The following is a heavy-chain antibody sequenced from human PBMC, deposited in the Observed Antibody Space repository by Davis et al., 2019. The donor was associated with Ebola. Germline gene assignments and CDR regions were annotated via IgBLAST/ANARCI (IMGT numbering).Heavy chain of an antibody. CDR1: GDSITGSGHYS. CDR3: ARGRYSSSGYSDY. CDR2: IYYTGST. J-gene: IGHJ4*02. Sequence: PSETLSLTFSVSGDSITGSGHYSWVWIRQPPGKGLEWNGSIYYTGSTFYNPSLKSRVTISADTSKNHFSLDLNSVTAADTAVYYCARGRYSSSGYSDYWGPGTLVAVSS. D-gene: IGHD2-15*01. V-gene: IGHV4-39*07.